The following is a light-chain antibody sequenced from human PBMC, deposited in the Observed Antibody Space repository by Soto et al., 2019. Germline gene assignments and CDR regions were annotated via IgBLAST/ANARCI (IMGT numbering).Light chain of an antibody. V-gene: IGKV1-39*01. CDR1: QSISGY. CDR2: ATS. Sequence: DIQMTQSPSALSAFVGDRVTITSRASQSISGYLNWYQQKPGKAPKLLIFATSSLQSGVPSRFSGSGSGTDFTLTISSLQREDFAIYYCQQSYSTLITFGHGTRLEIK. CDR3: QQSYSTLIT. J-gene: IGKJ5*01.